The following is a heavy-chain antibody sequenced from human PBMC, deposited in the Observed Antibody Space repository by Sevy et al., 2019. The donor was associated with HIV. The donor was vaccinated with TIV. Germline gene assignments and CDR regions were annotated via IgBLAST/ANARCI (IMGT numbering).Heavy chain of an antibody. Sequence: GGSLRLSCAASGFIFSTYGIHWVRQAPGKGLEWVAVISFDGSDKYYADSMRGRFTISRDNSKNTLYLQMNSLRVEDTAIYYCAKMQDRSYNYYGMDVWGQGTTVTVSS. CDR3: AKMQDRSYNYYGMDV. CDR2: ISFDGSDK. CDR1: GFIFSTYG. J-gene: IGHJ6*02. V-gene: IGHV3-30*18. D-gene: IGHD2-15*01.